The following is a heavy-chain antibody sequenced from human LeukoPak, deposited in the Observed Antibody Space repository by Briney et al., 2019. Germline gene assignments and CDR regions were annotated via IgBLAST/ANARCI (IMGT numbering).Heavy chain of an antibody. CDR3: ATDRGGYGSGSYDY. CDR2: TSGSGGST. V-gene: IGHV3-23*01. D-gene: IGHD3-10*01. CDR1: GFTFSSYA. J-gene: IGHJ4*02. Sequence: GGSLRLSCAASGFTFSSYAMSWVRQAPGKGLEWVSATSGSGGSTYYADSVKGRFTISRDNSKNTLYLQMNSLRAEDTAVYYCATDRGGYGSGSYDYWGQGTLVTVSS.